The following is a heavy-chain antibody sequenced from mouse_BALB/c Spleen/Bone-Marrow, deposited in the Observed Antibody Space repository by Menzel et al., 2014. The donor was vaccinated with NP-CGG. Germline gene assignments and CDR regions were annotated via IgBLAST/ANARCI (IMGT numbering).Heavy chain of an antibody. J-gene: IGHJ1*01. V-gene: IGHV4-1*02. CDR2: INPDSSPI. CDR1: GFDFSRYW. D-gene: IGHD2-3*01. Sequence: EVKLLESGGGLVQPGGSLKLSCAASGFDFSRYWMSWVRQAPGKGLEWIGEINPDSSPINYTQALKDKFIISRDNAKNTLYLQMSKVRSEDTALYYCASYDCYYDWYFDVWGAGTTLTVSS. CDR3: ASYDCYYDWYFDV.